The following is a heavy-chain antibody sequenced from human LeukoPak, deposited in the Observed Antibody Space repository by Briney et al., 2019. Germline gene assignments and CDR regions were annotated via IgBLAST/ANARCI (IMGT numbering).Heavy chain of an antibody. V-gene: IGHV4-4*09. CDR2: IHTSGKS. CDR3: ARVGSYHDF. CDR1: GASISHYY. D-gene: IGHD1-26*01. Sequence: PSETLSLTCTVSGASISHYYRSWIRQTPEKGLEWMGHIHTSGKSRYYPSLESRLTMSIDTSRNQLSLKLTPVTAADTAVYFCARVGSYHDFWGQGALVTVSS. J-gene: IGHJ4*02.